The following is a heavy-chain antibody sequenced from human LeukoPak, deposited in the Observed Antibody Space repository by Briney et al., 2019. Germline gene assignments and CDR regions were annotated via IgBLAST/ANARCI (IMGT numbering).Heavy chain of an antibody. CDR2: ISHIGRT. CDR3: ARDLVTVTKGFDI. D-gene: IGHD4-17*01. V-gene: IGHV4-59*11. J-gene: IGHJ3*02. Sequence: PSETLSLTCAVSGDSFSSHYWTWIRQSPGTGPEWIGYISHIGRTNYNPSPKSRVTISIDTSKNQFSLKLRSVTAADTAVYYCARDLVTVTKGFDIWGQGTMVSVSS. CDR1: GDSFSSHY.